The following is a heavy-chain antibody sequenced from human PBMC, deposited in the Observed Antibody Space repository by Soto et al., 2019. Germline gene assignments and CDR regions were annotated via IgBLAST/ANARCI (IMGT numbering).Heavy chain of an antibody. CDR1: GGSISSSCYY. CDR3: ARHMHEWRGEIQRIFDY. CDR2: IYYSGST. D-gene: IGHD5-18*01. V-gene: IGHV4-39*01. Sequence: QLQLQESGQGLVKPSETLSLTCTVSGGSISSSCYYWGWIRQPPGKGLEWIGSIYYSGSTYYNPSLKCRVTISVDTSKNQFSLKPSSVTAADTAVYYCARHMHEWRGEIQRIFDYWGQGTLVTVSS. J-gene: IGHJ4*02.